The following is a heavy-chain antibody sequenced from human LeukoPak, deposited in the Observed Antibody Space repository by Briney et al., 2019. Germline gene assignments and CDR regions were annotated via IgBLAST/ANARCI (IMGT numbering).Heavy chain of an antibody. CDR1: GFTFSNYA. CDR2: ISGSGYST. D-gene: IGHD6-6*01. V-gene: IGHV3-23*01. J-gene: IGHJ4*02. Sequence: QPGGSLRLSCAASGFTFSNYAMSWVRQAPGRGLEWVSGISGSGYSTYYADSVKGRLTISRDNSKNTLYLQMISLRAEDTAIYYCAKEIDIAARLVEFWGQGILVAVSS. CDR3: AKEIDIAARLVEF.